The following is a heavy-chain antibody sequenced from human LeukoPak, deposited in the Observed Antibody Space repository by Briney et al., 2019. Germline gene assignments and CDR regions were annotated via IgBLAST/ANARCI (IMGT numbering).Heavy chain of an antibody. V-gene: IGHV3-23*01. J-gene: IGHJ4*02. Sequence: GGSLRLSCEASGLTFSSYGMSWVRQAPGKGLQWVSATTGGGGTTYYADSVKGRFTISRDNSKNMLYLQMNSLRAEDTAVYYCAKMQGYFDYWGQGTLVPVSS. CDR1: GLTFSSYG. CDR3: AKMQGYFDY. CDR2: TTGGGGTT.